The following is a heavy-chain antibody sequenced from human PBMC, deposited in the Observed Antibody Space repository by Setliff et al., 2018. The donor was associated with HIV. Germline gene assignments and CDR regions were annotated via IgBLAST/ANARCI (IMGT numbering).Heavy chain of an antibody. CDR3: ARVPTSSWYVTTQRTKEYFHH. V-gene: IGHV4-39*07. J-gene: IGHJ1*01. CDR1: GGSIKSSSYY. Sequence: KPSETLSLTCTVSGGSIKSSSYYWGWIRQPPGKGLEWIGSIYYSGNTYYNPSLKSRVTISEDTPRNQFSLRLSSVTAADTAIYYCARVPTSSWYVTTQRTKEYFHHWGQGTLVTVSS. CDR2: IYYSGNT. D-gene: IGHD6-13*01.